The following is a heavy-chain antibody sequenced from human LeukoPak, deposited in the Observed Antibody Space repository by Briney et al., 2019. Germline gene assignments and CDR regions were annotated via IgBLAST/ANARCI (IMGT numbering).Heavy chain of an antibody. CDR1: GYTFTGYD. V-gene: IGHV1-8*01. CDR3: ARAREPHRITIFGVVIIPYGMDV. J-gene: IGHJ6*02. D-gene: IGHD3-3*01. Sequence: ASVKVSCKASGYTFTGYDINWVRPATGQGLEWMGWMNPNSGNTGYAQKFQGRVTMTRNTSISTAYMELSSLRSEDTAVYYCARAREPHRITIFGVVIIPYGMDVWGQGTTVTVSS. CDR2: MNPNSGNT.